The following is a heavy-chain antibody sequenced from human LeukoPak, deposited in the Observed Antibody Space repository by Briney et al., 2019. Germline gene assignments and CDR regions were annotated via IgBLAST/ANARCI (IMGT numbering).Heavy chain of an antibody. CDR3: ATRELIAVAGTIDI. CDR1: GYTFTGYY. V-gene: IGHV1-2*02. Sequence: ASVKVSCKASGYTFTGYYMHWVRQAPGQGLEWMGWINPNSGGTNYAQKFQGRVTMTRDTSISTAYMELSRLRSDDTAVYYCATRELIAVAGTIDIWGQGTMVTVSS. CDR2: INPNSGGT. D-gene: IGHD6-19*01. J-gene: IGHJ3*02.